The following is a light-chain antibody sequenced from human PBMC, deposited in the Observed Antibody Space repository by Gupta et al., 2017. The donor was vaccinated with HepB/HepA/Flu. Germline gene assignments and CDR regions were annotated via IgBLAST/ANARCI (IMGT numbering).Light chain of an antibody. CDR1: QSIRSN. J-gene: IGKJ4*01. Sequence: EIVMTQSPATLSVSPGERATLSCRASQSIRSNLAWYHQKPGQPPRLLIYGASTRATGIPARFSGSGSGKEFTLTISSLQSEDFAIYYCQQYNNWPPLTFGGGTKVEIK. V-gene: IGKV3-15*01. CDR2: GAS. CDR3: QQYNNWPPLT.